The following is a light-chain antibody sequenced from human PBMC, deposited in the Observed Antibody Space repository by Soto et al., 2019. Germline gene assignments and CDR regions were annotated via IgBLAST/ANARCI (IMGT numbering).Light chain of an antibody. CDR1: SSNIGNSY. CDR3: ETWDSTLGAGV. V-gene: IGLV1-51*02. CDR2: ENN. J-gene: IGLJ3*02. Sequence: QSVLMQPPSVSAASGQKVTISCSGSSSNIGNSYISWYQQLPGTAPKLLIYENNKRPSGIPDRFSGSKSGTSATLGITGLQTGDEADYYCETWDSTLGAGVFGGGTKLTV.